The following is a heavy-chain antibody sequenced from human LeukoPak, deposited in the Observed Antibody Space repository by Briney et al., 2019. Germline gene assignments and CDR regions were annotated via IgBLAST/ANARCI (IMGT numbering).Heavy chain of an antibody. D-gene: IGHD3-3*01. CDR1: GFTFSSYG. Sequence: GGSLRLSCAASGFTFSSYGMHWVRQAPGKGLEWVAFIRYDGSNKYYADSVKGRFTISRDNSKNTLYLQMNSLRAEDTAVYYCAKDASPTGYDFWSGYPEYMDVWGEGTTVTVSS. CDR3: AKDASPTGYDFWSGYPEYMDV. J-gene: IGHJ6*03. V-gene: IGHV3-30*02. CDR2: IRYDGSNK.